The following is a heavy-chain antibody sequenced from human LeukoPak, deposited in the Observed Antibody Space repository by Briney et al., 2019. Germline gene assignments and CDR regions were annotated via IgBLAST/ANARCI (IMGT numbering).Heavy chain of an antibody. CDR1: GFTVSSNY. V-gene: IGHV3-66*01. J-gene: IGHJ5*02. Sequence: PGGSLRLSCAASGFTVSSNYMSWVRQAPGKGLEWVSVIYSGGSTYYADSVKGRFTISRDNSKNTLYLQMNSLRAEDTAVYYCARVGYDFFHNWFDPWGQGTLVTVSS. D-gene: IGHD3-3*01. CDR3: ARVGYDFFHNWFDP. CDR2: IYSGGST.